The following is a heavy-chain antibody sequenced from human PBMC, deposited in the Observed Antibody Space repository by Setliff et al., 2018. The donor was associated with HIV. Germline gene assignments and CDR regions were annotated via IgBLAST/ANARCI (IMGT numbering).Heavy chain of an antibody. J-gene: IGHJ6*03. CDR2: ITSTGINI. V-gene: IGHV3-48*01. CDR3: ARDRGDYYYYMDV. CDR1: GFTFSNYN. Sequence: PGGSLRLSCAASGFTFSNYNMNWVRQAPGKGLEWISFITSTGINIYYTDSVKGRFTVSRDNARNSLYLQMDSLRVEDTAVYYCARDRGDYYYYMDVWGKGTTVTVSS.